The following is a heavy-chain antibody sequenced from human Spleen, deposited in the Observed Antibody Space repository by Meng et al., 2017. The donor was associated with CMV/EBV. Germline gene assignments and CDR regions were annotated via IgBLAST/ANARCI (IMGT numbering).Heavy chain of an antibody. V-gene: IGHV3-7*01. CDR1: GFTFSSYW. Sequence: GGSLRLSCEASGFTFSSYWMSWVRQAPGKGLEWVANIKQDGSETYYVDSVKGRFTVSRDNAKNSLHLQMNSLRAEDTAVYYCARDWLEGYSSSWYGSWFDPWGQGTLVTVSS. CDR2: IKQDGSET. D-gene: IGHD6-13*01. CDR3: ARDWLEGYSSSWYGSWFDP. J-gene: IGHJ5*02.